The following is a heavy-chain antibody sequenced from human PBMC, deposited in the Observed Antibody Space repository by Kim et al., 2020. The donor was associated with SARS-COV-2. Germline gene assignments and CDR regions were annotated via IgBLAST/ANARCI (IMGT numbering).Heavy chain of an antibody. CDR2: IDGKTGNP. V-gene: IGHV7-4-1*02. Sequence: ASVKISCKASGYILSRYGMNWVRQAPGQGLEWMGWIDGKTGNPTYAQGFTGRLVVSLDTSVSTAYLQISSLKTDDTAIYYFARDTTWQYDSWGQGTLVTV. D-gene: IGHD1-26*01. CDR1: GYILSRYG. J-gene: IGHJ4*02. CDR3: ARDTTWQYDS.